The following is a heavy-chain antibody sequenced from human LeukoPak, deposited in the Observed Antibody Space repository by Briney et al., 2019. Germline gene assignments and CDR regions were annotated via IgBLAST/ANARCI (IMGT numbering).Heavy chain of an antibody. CDR3: ARDSTGDAFDD. D-gene: IGHD7-27*01. V-gene: IGHV1-2*02. CDR2: INPNSGGA. CDR1: GYTFTAYY. J-gene: IGHJ4*02. Sequence: PSVKLSCKASGYTFTAYYTQWVRQAPGQGLGWMGWINPNSGGANYAQKFQGRVTMTRDTSISTAYMELTSLRSDDTAVYYCARDSTGDAFDDWGQGTLVTVSS.